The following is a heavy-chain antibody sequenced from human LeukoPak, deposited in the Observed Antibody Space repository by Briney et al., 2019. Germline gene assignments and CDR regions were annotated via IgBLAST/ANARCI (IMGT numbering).Heavy chain of an antibody. CDR3: ARDLGRELLHYFDY. V-gene: IGHV1-18*01. CDR2: ISAYSGNT. J-gene: IGHJ4*02. Sequence: ASVKVSCKASGYTFTSYGISWVRQDPGQGLEWMGWISAYSGNTNYAQKLQGRVTMTTDTSTSTAYMELRSLRSDDTAVYYCARDLGRELLHYFDYWGQGTLVTVSS. CDR1: GYTFTSYG. D-gene: IGHD1-26*01.